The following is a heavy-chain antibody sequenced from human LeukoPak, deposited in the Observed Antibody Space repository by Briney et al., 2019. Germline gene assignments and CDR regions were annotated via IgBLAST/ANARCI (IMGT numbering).Heavy chain of an antibody. CDR1: GGTFSSYA. D-gene: IGHD1-1*01. V-gene: IGHV1-69*13. J-gene: IGHJ4*02. Sequence: ASVKVSCTASGGTFSSYAISWVRQAPEQGLEWMGGIIPIFGTANYAQKFQGRVTITADESTSTAYMELSSPRSEDTAVYYCARDPRNGGGQYWGQGTLVTVSS. CDR3: ARDPRNGGGQY. CDR2: IIPIFGTA.